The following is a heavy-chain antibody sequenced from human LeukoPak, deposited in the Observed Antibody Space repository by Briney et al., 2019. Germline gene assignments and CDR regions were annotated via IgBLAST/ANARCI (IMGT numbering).Heavy chain of an antibody. CDR2: INPNSGGT. Sequence: ASVKVSRKASGYTFTGYYMHWVRQAPGQGLEWMGWINPNSGGTNYAQKFQGRVTITRNTSISTAYMELSSLRSEDTAVYYCARAQGGSSSYYYYYMDVWGKGTTVTVSS. CDR3: ARAQGGSSSYYYYYMDV. J-gene: IGHJ6*03. CDR1: GYTFTGYY. D-gene: IGHD6-13*01. V-gene: IGHV1-2*02.